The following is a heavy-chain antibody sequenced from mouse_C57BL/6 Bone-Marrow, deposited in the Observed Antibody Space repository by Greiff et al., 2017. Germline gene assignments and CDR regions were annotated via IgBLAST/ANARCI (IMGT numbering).Heavy chain of an antibody. D-gene: IGHD4-1*01. CDR2: ISSGGSYT. CDR3: ARRSANWDDY. V-gene: IGHV5-6*02. CDR1: GFTFSSYG. Sequence: DVQLVESGGDLVKPGGSLKLSCAASGFTFSSYGMSWVRQTPDKRLEWVATISSGGSYTYYPDSVKGRFTISRDNAKNTLYLQMSSLKSEDTAMYYCARRSANWDDYWGQGTTLTVSS. J-gene: IGHJ2*01.